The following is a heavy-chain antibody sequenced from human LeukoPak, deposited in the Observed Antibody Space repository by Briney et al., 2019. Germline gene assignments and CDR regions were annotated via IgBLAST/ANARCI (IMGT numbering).Heavy chain of an antibody. V-gene: IGHV3-7*03. CDR2: VDRDGSET. Sequence: GGSLRLSCAASGFALSSHWMTWVRQVPGRGPEWVANVDRDGSETYYLDSVKGRFTISKDNAKNSLYLQMNSLRAEDTALYHCARNNGMDVWGQGTTVIVSS. CDR3: ARNNGMDV. J-gene: IGHJ6*02. CDR1: GFALSSHW.